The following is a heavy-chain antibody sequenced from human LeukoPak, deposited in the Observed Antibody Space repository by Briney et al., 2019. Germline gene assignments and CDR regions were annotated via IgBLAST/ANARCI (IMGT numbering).Heavy chain of an antibody. V-gene: IGHV3-7*03. CDR2: VDRDGSET. Sequence: GGSLRLSCAASGFALSSHWMTWVRQVPGRGPEWVANVDRDGSETYYLDSVKGRFTISKDNAKNSLYLQMNSLRAEDTALYHCARNNGMDVWGQGTTVIVSS. CDR3: ARNNGMDV. J-gene: IGHJ6*02. CDR1: GFALSSHW.